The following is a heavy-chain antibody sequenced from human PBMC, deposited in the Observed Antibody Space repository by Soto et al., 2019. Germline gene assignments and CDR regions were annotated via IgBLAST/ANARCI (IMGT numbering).Heavy chain of an antibody. CDR3: ASSYGSVYRAFDS. CDR1: GDTFNFYS. V-gene: IGHV1-69*02. J-gene: IGHJ4*02. CDR2: INPILSMS. Sequence: QVQLVQSGAEVKKPGSSVRVSCKASGDTFNFYSINWVRQAPGLGLEWMGRINPILSMSNYAQRFQGRVTMTVDKSTSTAYMELSRLRSEVTAMYYCASSYGSVYRAFDSWGQGALVTVSS. D-gene: IGHD3-10*01.